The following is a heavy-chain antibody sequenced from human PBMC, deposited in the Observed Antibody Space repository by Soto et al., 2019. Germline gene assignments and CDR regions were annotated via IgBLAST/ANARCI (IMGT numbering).Heavy chain of an antibody. J-gene: IGHJ4*02. CDR3: ARVHSSGWYGYFDY. CDR2: IWYDGSNK. V-gene: IGHV3-33*01. D-gene: IGHD6-19*01. Sequence: QVQLVESGGGVVQPGRSLRLSCAASGFTFSSYGMHWVRQAPGKGLEWVAVIWYDGSNKYYADSVKGRFTISRDNCKNTLYLQMNSLRAEDTAVYYCARVHSSGWYGYFDYWGQGTLVTVSS. CDR1: GFTFSSYG.